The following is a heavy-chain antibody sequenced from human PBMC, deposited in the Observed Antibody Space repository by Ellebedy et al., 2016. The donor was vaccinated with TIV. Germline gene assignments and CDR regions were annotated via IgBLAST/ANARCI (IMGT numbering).Heavy chain of an antibody. D-gene: IGHD3-10*01. CDR2: IGSRTYIV. J-gene: IGHJ6*02. V-gene: IGHV3-48*01. Sequence: GESLKISCAASGFTFSTYSMNWVRQAPGKGLEWVSYIGSRTYIVYYADSEKGRFTISRDNSKNTVNLQMNSLRAEDTAVYYCARGRVVRGVISYYYGMDVWGQGTTVTVSS. CDR3: ARGRVVRGVISYYYGMDV. CDR1: GFTFSTYS.